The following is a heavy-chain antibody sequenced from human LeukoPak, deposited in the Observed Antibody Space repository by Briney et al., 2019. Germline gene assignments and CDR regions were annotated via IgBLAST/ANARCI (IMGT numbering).Heavy chain of an antibody. Sequence: GGSLRLSCAASGFTVSSNYMSWVRQAPGKGLEWVSTLYSGGKTYYADSVKGRFTISRDNSKNTLYLQMNSLRVEDTAVYYCARDGGSGMRGPPAEYFQHWGQGTLVTVSS. CDR2: LYSGGKT. CDR1: GFTVSSNY. J-gene: IGHJ1*01. CDR3: ARDGGSGMRGPPAEYFQH. V-gene: IGHV3-66*01. D-gene: IGHD1-26*01.